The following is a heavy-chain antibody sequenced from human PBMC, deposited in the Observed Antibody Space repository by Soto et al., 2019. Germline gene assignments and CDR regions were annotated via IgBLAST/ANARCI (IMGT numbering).Heavy chain of an antibody. Sequence: SSEILSLTCSVSSGANSAYYWIRIRQSPGKGLEWIGYIFYTGNTKYNPFLKSRVSISVDPSRDQFSLKLSSVTAADTAIYYCAREGGGYRFDYWGQGILVTVSS. V-gene: IGHV4-59*01. CDR3: AREGGGYRFDY. J-gene: IGHJ4*02. CDR2: IFYTGNT. D-gene: IGHD1-26*01. CDR1: SGANSAYY.